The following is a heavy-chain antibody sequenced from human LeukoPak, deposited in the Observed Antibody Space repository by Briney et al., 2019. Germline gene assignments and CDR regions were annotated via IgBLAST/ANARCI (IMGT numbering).Heavy chain of an antibody. D-gene: IGHD3-10*01. CDR2: ISGGNGAT. CDR3: AKSYYYGSGSPSLDY. CDR1: GFTVSSNS. Sequence: GGSLRLSCAASGFTVSSNSMSWVRQAPGKGLVWVSGISGGNGATYYADSVKGRFTISTDNSKNTLYLQMNSLRVEDTAVYYCAKSYYYGSGSPSLDYWGQGTLVTVSS. J-gene: IGHJ4*02. V-gene: IGHV3-23*01.